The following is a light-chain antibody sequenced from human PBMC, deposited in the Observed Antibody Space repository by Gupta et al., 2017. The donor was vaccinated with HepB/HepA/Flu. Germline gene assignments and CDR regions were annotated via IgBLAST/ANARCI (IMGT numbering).Light chain of an antibody. J-gene: IGLJ2*01. CDR1: KLGDKY. V-gene: IGLV3-1*01. Sequence: VSPGQTASITCSGDKLGDKYASWYQQKPGQAPILVIYQDGERPSGIPERFSGSNSGNTATLTISGTQAVDEADYYCQAWDSSTDVVFGGGTRLTVL. CDR3: QAWDSSTDVV. CDR2: QDG.